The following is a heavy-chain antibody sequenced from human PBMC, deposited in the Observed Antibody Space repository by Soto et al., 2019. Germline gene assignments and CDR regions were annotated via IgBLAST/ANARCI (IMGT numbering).Heavy chain of an antibody. Sequence: GGSLRLSCAASGFTFSSYAMSWVRQAPGKGLEWVSAISGRGGSTYYAGSVKGRVTSSRDNSKNTLYLQRNSLRAEDTAVEYCAKDLWMARWQLGDLDYWGQGTLVTVSS. D-gene: IGHD6-13*01. CDR1: GFTFSSYA. V-gene: IGHV3-23*01. CDR3: AKDLWMARWQLGDLDY. J-gene: IGHJ4*02. CDR2: ISGRGGST.